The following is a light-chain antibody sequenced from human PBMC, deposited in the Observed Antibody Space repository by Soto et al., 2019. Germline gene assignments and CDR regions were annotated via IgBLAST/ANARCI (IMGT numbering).Light chain of an antibody. Sequence: EIVLTQSPDTLSLSPGERATVSCRAGQGVDSYLAWYRQKLGQAPGLLIYGTSSRAIGIPGRFSGSGAGTDSTLTISRVEPDDFAVYFCQQYATSPTTFGQGARLDNK. J-gene: IGKJ5*01. CDR3: QQYATSPTT. CDR1: QGVDSY. CDR2: GTS. V-gene: IGKV3-20*01.